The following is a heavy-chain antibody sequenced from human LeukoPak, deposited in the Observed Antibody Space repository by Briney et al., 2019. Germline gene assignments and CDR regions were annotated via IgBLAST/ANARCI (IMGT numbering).Heavy chain of an antibody. CDR2: IWYDGSDK. J-gene: IGHJ4*02. D-gene: IGHD2-15*01. CDR3: TTDGCGGTCYFDH. Sequence: QPGGSLRLSCAASGFTFSSYAMSWVRQAPGKGLEWVALIWYDGSDKYYADSVRGRFTITRDNVKNMLYLQMNSLGVEDTAVYCCTTDGCGGTCYFDHWGQGALVTVSS. V-gene: IGHV3-33*08. CDR1: GFTFSSYA.